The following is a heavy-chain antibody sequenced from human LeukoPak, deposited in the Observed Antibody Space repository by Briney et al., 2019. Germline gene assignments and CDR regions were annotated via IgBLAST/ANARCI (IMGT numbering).Heavy chain of an antibody. V-gene: IGHV4-34*01. D-gene: IGHD3-10*01. J-gene: IGHJ6*03. Sequence: SETLSLTCNVSSGSLRENYWSWIRQSPGKGLEWIAEINHSGSTNYNPSLKSRVTISVDTSKNQFSLKLSSVTAADTAVYYCARSFNMVRGVIPYYMDVWGKGTTVTVSS. CDR3: ARSFNMVRGVIPYYMDV. CDR1: SGSLRENY. CDR2: INHSGST.